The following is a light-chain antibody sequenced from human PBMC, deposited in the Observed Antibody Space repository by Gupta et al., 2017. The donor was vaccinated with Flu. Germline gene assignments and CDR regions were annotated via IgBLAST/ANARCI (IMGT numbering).Light chain of an antibody. CDR3: QQRDLAPRR. CDR1: QKIANY. V-gene: IGKV1-39*01. J-gene: IGKJ1*01. CDR2: GAS. Sequence: PSSLSASVGDRVTLTCRASQKIANYLNWYQQKPGAAPKLLIFGASTLRSGVPSRFSGSGSGTEFTLTISTLQPEDFAVYYCQQRDLAPRRFGQGTKVEI.